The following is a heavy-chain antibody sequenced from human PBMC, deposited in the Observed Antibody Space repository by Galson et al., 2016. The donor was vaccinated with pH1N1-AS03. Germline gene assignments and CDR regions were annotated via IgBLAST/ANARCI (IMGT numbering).Heavy chain of an antibody. CDR2: ISGYDGHT. Sequence: SVKVSCKASGYTFVNYGISWVRRAPGQGLEWMGWISGYDGHTGYAQKFQGRVTMTTDTSTNTAYMELRSLTSDDTAVYYCARDESCYMYWGQGTLVTVSS. CDR1: GYTFVNYG. D-gene: IGHD3-10*01. CDR3: ARDESCYMY. J-gene: IGHJ4*02. V-gene: IGHV1-18*01.